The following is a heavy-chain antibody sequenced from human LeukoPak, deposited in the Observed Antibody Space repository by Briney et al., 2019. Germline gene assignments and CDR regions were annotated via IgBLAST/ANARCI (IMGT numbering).Heavy chain of an antibody. D-gene: IGHD5-18*01. V-gene: IGHV1-2*02. J-gene: IGHJ6*03. CDR1: GYTFTGYY. CDR3: ASQGVDTAQIRGSNYYYMDV. CDR2: INPNSGGT. Sequence: ASVKVSCKASGYTFTGYYMHWVRQATGQGLEGTGWINPNSGGTNYAQKFQGRVTMTRDTSISTAYMELSRLRSDDTAVYYCASQGVDTAQIRGSNYYYMDVWGKGTTVTVSS.